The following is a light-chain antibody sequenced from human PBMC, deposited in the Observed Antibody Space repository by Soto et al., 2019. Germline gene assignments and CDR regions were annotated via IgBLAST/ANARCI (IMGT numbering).Light chain of an antibody. V-gene: IGKV3-11*01. CDR1: RSVSSY. J-gene: IGKJ4*01. CDR3: QQRSNWPPVT. Sequence: EIVLTQSPATLSLSPGERATLSCRASRSVSSYLAWYQQKPGQAPRLLIYDASTRATGIPARFSGSGSGTDFTLTISSLEPEDFAVYYCQQRSNWPPVTFGGGTKVDIK. CDR2: DAS.